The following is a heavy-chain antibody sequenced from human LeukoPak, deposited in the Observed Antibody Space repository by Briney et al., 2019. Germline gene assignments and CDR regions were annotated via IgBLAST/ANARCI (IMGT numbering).Heavy chain of an antibody. V-gene: IGHV4-59*01. J-gene: IGHJ3*02. CDR1: GGSISSYY. D-gene: IGHD3-9*01. Sequence: SETLSLTCTVSGGSISSYYWSWIRLPPGKGLEWIGYLSKSGNTNYSPSPKSRVTIFGDTSKNHFFLKLSSVTAADTAMYYCARARYVNSFYAFDIWGQGTLVTVSS. CDR2: LSKSGNT. CDR3: ARARYVNSFYAFDI.